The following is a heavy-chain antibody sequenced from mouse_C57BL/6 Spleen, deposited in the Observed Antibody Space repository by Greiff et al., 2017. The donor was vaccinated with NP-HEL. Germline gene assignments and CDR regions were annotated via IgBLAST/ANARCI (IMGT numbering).Heavy chain of an antibody. D-gene: IGHD4-1*01. Sequence: DVTLVGSGGGLVKPGGSLKLSCAASGFTFSDYGMHWVRQAPEKGLEWVAYLSSGSSTISSAATVKGRFTISRDNAKNTLFLQMTSLRSEDTAMYYCARGLGQGAWFAYWGQGTLVTVSA. CDR1: GFTFSDYG. CDR2: LSSGSSTI. CDR3: ARGLGQGAWFAY. V-gene: IGHV5-17*01. J-gene: IGHJ3*01.